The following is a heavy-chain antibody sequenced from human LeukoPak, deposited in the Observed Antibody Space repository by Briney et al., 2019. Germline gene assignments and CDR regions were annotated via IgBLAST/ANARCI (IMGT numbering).Heavy chain of an antibody. V-gene: IGHV3-23*01. CDR2: ISGSGDRT. J-gene: IGHJ4*02. Sequence: GGSLRLSCAASGFTFSSYAMSWVRQAPGKGLVWVSGISGSGDRTYYADSVKGRFTISRDNSKNTLYLQMNSLRAEDTAIYYCAKASLGSCTGAKCYHFDNWGQGTLVTVSS. D-gene: IGHD2-8*02. CDR1: GFTFSSYA. CDR3: AKASLGSCTGAKCYHFDN.